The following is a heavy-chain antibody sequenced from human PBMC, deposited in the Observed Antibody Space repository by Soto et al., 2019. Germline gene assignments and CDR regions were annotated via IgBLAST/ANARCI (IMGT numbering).Heavy chain of an antibody. CDR2: IYSGGTT. CDR1: GFTVSSNY. J-gene: IGHJ5*02. D-gene: IGHD3-22*01. CDR3: ARNGDSSDYRGWFDP. V-gene: IGHV3-66*01. Sequence: EVQLVESGGGLVQPGGSLRLSCAASGFTVSSNYMSWVRQAPGKGLEWVSVIYSGGTTYYADSVKGRFTISRDSSKNTLYLQMNSLRAEDTAVYYCARNGDSSDYRGWFDPWGQGTLVTVSS.